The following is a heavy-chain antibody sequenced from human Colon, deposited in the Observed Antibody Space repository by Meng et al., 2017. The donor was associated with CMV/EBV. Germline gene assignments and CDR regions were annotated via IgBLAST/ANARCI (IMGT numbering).Heavy chain of an antibody. CDR2: INPNSGGT. J-gene: IGHJ4*02. CDR3: ARGKNYYDSSGYRKGLDY. D-gene: IGHD3-22*01. CDR1: GYTFTDNY. Sequence: QVQTVQSGAEVKKPGASVKVSCKASGYTFTDNYMHWVRQAPGQGLEWMGWINPNSGGTNYAQKFQGRVTMTRDTSISTAYMELSRLRSDDTAVYYCARGKNYYDSSGYRKGLDYWGQGTLVTVSS. V-gene: IGHV1-2*02.